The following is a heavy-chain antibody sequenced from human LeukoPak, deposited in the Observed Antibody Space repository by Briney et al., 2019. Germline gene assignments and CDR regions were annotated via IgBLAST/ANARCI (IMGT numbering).Heavy chain of an antibody. J-gene: IGHJ4*02. CDR3: ARLPLITIFGVVTPYYFDH. Sequence: PGGSLRLSCAASGFTFSSYWMSWVRQAPGKGLEWVANIKQDGSEKYYVDSVKGRLTISRDNAKNSLYLQMNSLRAEDTAVYYCARLPLITIFGVVTPYYFDHWGQGTLVTVSS. CDR2: IKQDGSEK. D-gene: IGHD3-3*01. V-gene: IGHV3-7*01. CDR1: GFTFSSYW.